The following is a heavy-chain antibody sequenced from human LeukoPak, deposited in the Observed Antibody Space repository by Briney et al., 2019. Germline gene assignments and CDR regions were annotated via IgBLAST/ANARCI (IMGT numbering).Heavy chain of an antibody. CDR3: ARNSSAYYGGDDAFDI. V-gene: IGHV3-74*01. Sequence: SGGSLRLSCAASGFTFSTYWMHWVRQAPGKGLVWVSRINSDGSSKNYADSVKGRFTISRDNAKNTLYLQMNSLRAEDTAVYYYARNSSAYYGGDDAFDIWGQGTMVTVSS. J-gene: IGHJ3*02. CDR2: INSDGSSK. D-gene: IGHD3-22*01. CDR1: GFTFSTYW.